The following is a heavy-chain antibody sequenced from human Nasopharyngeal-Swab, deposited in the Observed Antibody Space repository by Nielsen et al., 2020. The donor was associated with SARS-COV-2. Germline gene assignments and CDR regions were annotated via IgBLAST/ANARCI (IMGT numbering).Heavy chain of an antibody. D-gene: IGHD5-18*01. CDR3: TTGGYSYGKNLCYYYYMDV. Sequence: GESLKISCAASGFTFSNAWMSWVRQAPGKGLEWVGRIKSKTDGGTTDYAAPVKGRFTISRDDSKNTLYLQMNSLKTEDTAVYYCTTGGYSYGKNLCYYYYMDVWGKGTTVTVSS. V-gene: IGHV3-15*01. J-gene: IGHJ6*03. CDR2: IKSKTDGGTT. CDR1: GFTFSNAW.